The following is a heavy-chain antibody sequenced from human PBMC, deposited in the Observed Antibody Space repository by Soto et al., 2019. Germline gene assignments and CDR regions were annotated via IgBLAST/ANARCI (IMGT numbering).Heavy chain of an antibody. CDR1: GGTFSSYA. CDR2: IIPIFGTA. CDR3: ARDPGRWLSSSGGMDV. D-gene: IGHD3-10*01. Sequence: QVQLVQSGAEVKKPGSSVKVSCKASGGTFSSYAISWVRQAPGQGLEWMGGIIPIFGTANYAQKFQGRIMITADESTSTDYMELSSLGSEDTAVYYCARDPGRWLSSSGGMDVWGQGSTVTVSS. J-gene: IGHJ6*02. V-gene: IGHV1-69*01.